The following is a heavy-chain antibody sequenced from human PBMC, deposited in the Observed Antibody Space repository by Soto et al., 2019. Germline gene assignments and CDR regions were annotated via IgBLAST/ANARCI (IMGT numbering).Heavy chain of an antibody. V-gene: IGHV1-18*01. CDR1: GYTFTTYD. J-gene: IGHJ6*02. D-gene: IGHD3-22*01. CDR3: ARVIGYYSHMDV. Sequence: QVQLVQSGGEVKKPGASVKVSCKASGYTFTTYDLSWVRQAPGQGLEWMGWISAYNGNTNYAQNLQGRVTMTTDTSTSTAYMELRSLRSDDTAVYYCARVIGYYSHMDVWGQGTTVTVCS. CDR2: ISAYNGNT.